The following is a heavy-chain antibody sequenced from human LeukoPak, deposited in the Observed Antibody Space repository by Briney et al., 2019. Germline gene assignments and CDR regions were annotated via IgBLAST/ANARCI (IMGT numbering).Heavy chain of an antibody. CDR3: TRDPAVGATGYFDY. J-gene: IGHJ4*02. CDR2: IIPIFGTA. Sequence: SVKVSCKASGGTFSSYAISWVRQAPGQGLEWMGGIIPIFGTANYAQKFQGRVTITADESTSTAYMELSSLRSEDTAVYYCTRDPAVGATGYFDYWGQGTLVTVSS. CDR1: GGTFSSYA. V-gene: IGHV1-69*13. D-gene: IGHD1-26*01.